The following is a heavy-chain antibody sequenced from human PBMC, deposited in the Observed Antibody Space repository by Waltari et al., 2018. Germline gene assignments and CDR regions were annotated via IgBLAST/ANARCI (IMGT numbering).Heavy chain of an antibody. CDR3: AKADFGNPNWFFDL. V-gene: IGHV3-23*01. J-gene: IGHJ2*01. CDR1: GFLFRIYH. CDR2: ITADGRSR. D-gene: IGHD3-10*01. Sequence: EGQLLESGGGLVLIGGSLRLLCADSGFLFRIYHLTWVRQAPGKGMGWVSTITADGRSRNYSDSVKGRFTISRDNSKNMLDLQMNTLRAEDTAVYFCAKADFGNPNWFFDLWGRGTLLTVSS.